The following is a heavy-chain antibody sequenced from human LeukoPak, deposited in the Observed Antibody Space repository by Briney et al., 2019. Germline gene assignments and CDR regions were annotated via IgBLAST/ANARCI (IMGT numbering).Heavy chain of an antibody. Sequence: GGSLRLSCAASGFTFSSYAMSWVRQAPGKGLEWVLGISGRGGSTYYADSVTGRFTISRDNSKNTLYLQMNSLRAEDTAIYYCAKLGYCSSTSCSMGCLDFWGQGTLVTVSS. CDR3: AKLGYCSSTSCSMGCLDF. CDR1: GFTFSSYA. V-gene: IGHV3-23*01. CDR2: ISGRGGST. D-gene: IGHD2-2*01. J-gene: IGHJ4*02.